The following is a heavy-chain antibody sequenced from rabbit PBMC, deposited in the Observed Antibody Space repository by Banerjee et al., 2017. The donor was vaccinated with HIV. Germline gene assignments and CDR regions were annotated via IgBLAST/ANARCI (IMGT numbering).Heavy chain of an antibody. CDR3: AKSAGDVVTAYGGRLDL. CDR2: IYAGSSGTT. J-gene: IGHJ6*01. V-gene: IGHV1S40*01. Sequence: QSLEESGGDLVKPGASLTLTCTASGFSFSSSYYMCWARQAPGKGLEWIACIYAGSSGTTYYANWAKGRFTISKTSSTTVTLQMTSLTAADTATYFCAKSAGDVVTAYGGRLDLWGPGTLVTVS. D-gene: IGHD6-1*01. CDR1: GFSFSSSYY.